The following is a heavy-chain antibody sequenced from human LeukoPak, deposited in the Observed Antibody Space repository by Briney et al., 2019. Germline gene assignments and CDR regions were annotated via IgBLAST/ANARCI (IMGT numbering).Heavy chain of an antibody. Sequence: AASVNVSCKASGGTFSSYAISWVRQAPGQGLEWMGGIIPIFGTANYAQKFQGRVTITADESTSTAYMELSSLRSEDTAVYYCARSYPPYSSGWYFDYWGQGTLVTVSS. D-gene: IGHD6-19*01. CDR1: GGTFSSYA. V-gene: IGHV1-69*13. J-gene: IGHJ4*02. CDR3: ARSYPPYSSGWYFDY. CDR2: IIPIFGTA.